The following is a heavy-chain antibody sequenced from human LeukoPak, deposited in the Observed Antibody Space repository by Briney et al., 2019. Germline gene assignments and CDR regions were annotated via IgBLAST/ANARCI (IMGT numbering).Heavy chain of an antibody. D-gene: IGHD3-22*01. CDR2: IIPIFGTA. Sequence: SVKVSCKASGGTFSSYAISWVRQAPGQGLEWMGGIIPIFGTANYAQKFQGRVTITMDESTSTAYMELSSLRSEDTAVYYCARGLVDSSGYYFSFDYWGQGTLVTVSS. V-gene: IGHV1-69*05. J-gene: IGHJ4*02. CDR3: ARGLVDSSGYYFSFDY. CDR1: GGTFSSYA.